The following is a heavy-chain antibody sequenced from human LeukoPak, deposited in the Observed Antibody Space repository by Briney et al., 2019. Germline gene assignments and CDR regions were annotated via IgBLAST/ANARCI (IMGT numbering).Heavy chain of an antibody. CDR2: IYHSGSS. CDR3: ARGVYDDLYYFDF. J-gene: IGHJ4*02. Sequence: PSQTLSLTCTVSGGSISSGDSYWNWVRQPPGKGLEWIGYIYHSGSSYYTPSLTSRVTMSVDTSKNQFSLKLSSVTATDTAVYYCARGVYDDLYYFDFWGQGTLVTVSS. D-gene: IGHD3-3*01. V-gene: IGHV4-30-4*01. CDR1: GGSISSGDSY.